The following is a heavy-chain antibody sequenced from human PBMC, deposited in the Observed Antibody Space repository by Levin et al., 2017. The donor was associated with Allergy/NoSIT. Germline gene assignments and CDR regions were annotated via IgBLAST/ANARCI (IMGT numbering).Heavy chain of an antibody. CDR2: INPNSGGT. CDR1: GYTFVGYY. J-gene: IGHJ4*02. CDR3: ARDRTNYYGFLDY. V-gene: IGHV1-2*02. D-gene: IGHD3-10*01. Sequence: ASVKVSCKASGYTFVGYYMHWVRQAPGQGLEWMGWINPNSGGTNYAQKFQGRVTMTRDTSITTAYMELSALRSADTAIYYCARDRTNYYGFLDYWGRGTLVTVSS.